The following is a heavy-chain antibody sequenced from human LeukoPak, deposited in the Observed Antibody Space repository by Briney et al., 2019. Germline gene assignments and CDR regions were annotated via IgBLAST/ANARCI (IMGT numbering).Heavy chain of an antibody. V-gene: IGHV4-31*03. CDR1: GGSISSGGYS. J-gene: IGHJ6*02. CDR2: IYYSGST. D-gene: IGHD1-7*01. CDR3: ARDREYNWNYSYYYYGMDV. Sequence: SETLSLTCTVSGGSISSGGYSWSWIRQHPGKGLEWSGYIYYSGSTYYNPSLKSRVTISVDTSKNQFSLKLSSVTAADTAVYXXARDREYNWNYSYYYYGMDVWGQGTTVTVSS.